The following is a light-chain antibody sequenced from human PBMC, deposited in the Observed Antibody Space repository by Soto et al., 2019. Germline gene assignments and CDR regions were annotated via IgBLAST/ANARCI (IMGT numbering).Light chain of an antibody. CDR3: QAWDSSTVV. CDR2: QDS. J-gene: IGLJ2*01. V-gene: IGLV3-1*01. CDR1: KLGDKY. Sequence: SYELTQPPSVSVSPGQTASITCSGEKLGDKYACWYQQKPGQSPVLVIYQDSKRPSGIPERFSGSNSGNTATLTISGTQAMDEADYYCQAWDSSTVVFGGGTKLTFL.